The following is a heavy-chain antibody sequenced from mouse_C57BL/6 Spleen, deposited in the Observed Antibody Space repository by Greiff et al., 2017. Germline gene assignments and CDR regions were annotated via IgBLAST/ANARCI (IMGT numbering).Heavy chain of an antibody. CDR3: ASSYSNYGYFDY. CDR2: IDPSDSET. D-gene: IGHD2-5*01. CDR1: GYTFTSYW. J-gene: IGHJ2*01. V-gene: IGHV1-52*01. Sequence: QVQLQQPGAELVRPGSSVKLSCKASGYTFTSYWMHWVKQRPIQGLEWIGNIDPSDSETHYNQKFKDKATLTVDKSSSTAYMQLSSRTSEDSAVYYCASSYSNYGYFDYWSQGTTLTVSS.